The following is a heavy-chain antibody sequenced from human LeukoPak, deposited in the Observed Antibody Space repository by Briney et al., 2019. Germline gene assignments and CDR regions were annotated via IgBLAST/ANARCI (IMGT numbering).Heavy chain of an antibody. CDR3: ARDGFDYYDSSGYYYFDS. D-gene: IGHD3-22*01. Sequence: PGGSLRLSCAASGFTFSNHAMSWVRQAPGKGLEWVSGISTSGGGIYYADSVKGRFTISRDNSMNTLYLQMYSLRADDTAVYYCARDGFDYYDSSGYYYFDSWGQGTLVTVSS. CDR2: ISTSGGGI. V-gene: IGHV3-23*01. CDR1: GFTFSNHA. J-gene: IGHJ4*02.